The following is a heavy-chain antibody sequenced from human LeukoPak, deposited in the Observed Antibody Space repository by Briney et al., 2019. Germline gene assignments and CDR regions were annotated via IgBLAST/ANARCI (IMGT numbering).Heavy chain of an antibody. D-gene: IGHD1-26*01. CDR2: IIPIFGTA. Sequence: GSSVKVSCKASGGTFSSYAISWVRQAPGQGLEWMGGIIPIFGTANYAQKFQGRVTITADESTSTAYMELSSLRSEDTAVYYCARGKSGSYSLYPAGSDYWGQGTLVTVSS. J-gene: IGHJ4*02. V-gene: IGHV1-69*01. CDR1: GGTFSSYA. CDR3: ARGKSGSYSLYPAGSDY.